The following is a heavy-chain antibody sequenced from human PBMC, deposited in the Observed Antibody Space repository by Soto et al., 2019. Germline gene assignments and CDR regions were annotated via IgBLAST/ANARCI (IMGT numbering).Heavy chain of an antibody. Sequence: SETLSLTCAVYGGSFSGYYWSWIRQPPGKGLEWIGEINHSGSTNYNPSLKSRVTISVDTSKNQFSLKLSSVTAADTAVYYCARGRIQLSYWGQGTLVTVSS. J-gene: IGHJ4*02. V-gene: IGHV4-34*01. D-gene: IGHD5-18*01. CDR2: INHSGST. CDR1: GGSFSGYY. CDR3: ARGRIQLSY.